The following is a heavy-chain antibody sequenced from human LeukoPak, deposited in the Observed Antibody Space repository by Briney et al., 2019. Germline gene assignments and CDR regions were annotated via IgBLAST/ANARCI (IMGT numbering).Heavy chain of an antibody. D-gene: IGHD5-12*01. V-gene: IGHV4-4*07. CDR1: GDSISSYY. CDR2: ISTSGSI. J-gene: IGHJ4*02. CDR3: ASTHSDNDWNFDY. Sequence: SETLSLTCTVSGDSISSYYWSWIRQPAGKGLEWIGRISTSGSINYNPSLKSRVTMSVDTSKSQFSLKLSSVTAADTAVYYCASTHSDNDWNFDYWGQGTQVTVSS.